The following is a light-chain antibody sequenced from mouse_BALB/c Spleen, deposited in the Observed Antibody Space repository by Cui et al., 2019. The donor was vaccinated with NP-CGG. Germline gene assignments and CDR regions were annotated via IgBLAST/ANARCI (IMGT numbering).Light chain of an antibody. CDR3: ALWYSNHWV. J-gene: IGLJ1*01. V-gene: IGLV1*01. CDR1: TGAVTTNNY. CDR2: GTN. Sequence: AVVIQASAPTTSPGETVTLTCRSSTGAVTTNNYANWVQEKPDHLFTGLIGGTNNRVPGVPARFSGSLIGDKAALTITGAQTEDEAVYFCALWYSNHWVFGGGTKLTVL.